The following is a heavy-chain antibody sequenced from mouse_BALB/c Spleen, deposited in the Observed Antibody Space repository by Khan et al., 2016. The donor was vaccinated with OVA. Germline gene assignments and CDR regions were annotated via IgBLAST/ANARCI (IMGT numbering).Heavy chain of an antibody. V-gene: IGHV3-2*02. Sequence: EVQLQESGPGLVKPSQSLSLTCTVTGYSITSDYAWNWIRQFPGNKLEWMGYISYSGRTSYNPSLKSRIAITRDTSTNQFFLQLNSVTTEDTATXYWARSVTITAVVATDFAYWGQGTTLTVSS. J-gene: IGHJ2*01. D-gene: IGHD1-1*01. CDR2: ISYSGRT. CDR3: ARSVTITAVVATDFAY. CDR1: GYSITSDYA.